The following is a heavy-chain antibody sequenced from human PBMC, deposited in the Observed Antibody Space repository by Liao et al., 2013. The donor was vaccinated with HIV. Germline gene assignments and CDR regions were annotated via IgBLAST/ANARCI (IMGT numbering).Heavy chain of an antibody. V-gene: IGHV4-59*01. J-gene: IGHJ4*02. D-gene: IGHD6-13*01. CDR3: AREWGYSSSWYSGFDY. Sequence: QVQLQESGPGLVKPSETLSLSCAVSGASISNNYWSWIRQSPGKGLEWIGNINDSGSTNSNTALKSRVSISIDMSKHHIYLDLSSVTAADTAVYYCAREWGYSSSWYSGFDYWGQGTLVTVSS. CDR2: INDSGST. CDR1: GASISNNY.